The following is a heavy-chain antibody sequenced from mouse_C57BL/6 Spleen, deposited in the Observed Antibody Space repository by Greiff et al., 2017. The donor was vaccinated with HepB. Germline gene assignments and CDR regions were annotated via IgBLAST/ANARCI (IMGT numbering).Heavy chain of an antibody. CDR1: GYTFTSYW. V-gene: IGHV1-52*01. CDR3: ARMGTTVEGEGFDY. D-gene: IGHD1-1*01. CDR2: IDPSDSET. Sequence: QVQLQQPGAELVRPGSSVKLSCKASGYTFTSYWMHWVKQRPIQGLEWIGNIDPSDSETHYNQKFKDKATLTVDKSSSTAYMQLSSLTSEDSAVYYCARMGTTVEGEGFDYWGQGTTLTVSS. J-gene: IGHJ2*01.